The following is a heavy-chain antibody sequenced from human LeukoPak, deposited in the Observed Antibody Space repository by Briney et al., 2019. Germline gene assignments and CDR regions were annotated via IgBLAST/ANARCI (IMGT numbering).Heavy chain of an antibody. Sequence: VASVKVSCKASGYTFTNYHIHWVRQAPGQGLEWVGWINPNSGDTNYAQKLQGRVTMTRDTSIITAFMELSRLTSDDTAVYYCARVVSGGVIWAYWGQGTLVTVSS. D-gene: IGHD3-16*01. CDR3: ARVVSGGVIWAY. J-gene: IGHJ4*02. V-gene: IGHV1-2*02. CDR2: INPNSGDT. CDR1: GYTFTNYH.